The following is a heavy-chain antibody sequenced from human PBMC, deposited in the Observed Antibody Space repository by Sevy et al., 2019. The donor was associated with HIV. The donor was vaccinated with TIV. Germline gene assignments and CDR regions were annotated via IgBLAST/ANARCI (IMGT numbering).Heavy chain of an antibody. CDR2: FDPGDGEK. V-gene: IGHV1-24*01. Sequence: ASVKVSCKVSGYTLTELSMHWVRQAPGKGLEWMGGFDPGDGEKISAQKFQGRVTMTEDISTDTAYMELSSLRSEDTAVYYCATPTGAAGTGFDYWGQGTLVTVSS. D-gene: IGHD6-13*01. J-gene: IGHJ4*02. CDR1: GYTLTELS. CDR3: ATPTGAAGTGFDY.